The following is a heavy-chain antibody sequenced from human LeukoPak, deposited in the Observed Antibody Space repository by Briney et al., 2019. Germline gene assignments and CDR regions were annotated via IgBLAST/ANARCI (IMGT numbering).Heavy chain of an antibody. CDR2: INPNSGGT. Sequence: GPSVKVSCNASGYTSTDYYMHWLRHAPAQGLEWLGWINPNSGGTNYAQKFQGRVTVTSDTSISTVYMELSRLRSDDTAVYSCARVTGEQHLPALPFQHWGQGTLVIVSS. V-gene: IGHV1-2*02. CDR3: ARVTGEQHLPALPFQH. D-gene: IGHD6-13*01. CDR1: GYTSTDYY. J-gene: IGHJ1*01.